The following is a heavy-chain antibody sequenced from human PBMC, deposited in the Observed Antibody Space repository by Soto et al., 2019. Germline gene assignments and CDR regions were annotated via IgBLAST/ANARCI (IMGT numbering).Heavy chain of an antibody. J-gene: IGHJ4*02. Sequence: EMQLVESGGGLVQPGGSLRLSCAASGFNFRNHWMNWVRQAPGKGLEWVANLNPDGSEKYYVDSVKGRFTISRDNAKNSLSRQIDGLRAEDTAGYYCAGGSYWGQGTLVTVSS. CDR2: LNPDGSEK. V-gene: IGHV3-7*01. CDR3: AGGSY. CDR1: GFNFRNHW.